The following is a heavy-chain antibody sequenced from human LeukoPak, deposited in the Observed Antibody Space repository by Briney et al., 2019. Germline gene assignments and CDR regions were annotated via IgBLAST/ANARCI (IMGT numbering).Heavy chain of an antibody. CDR3: TRAINYYDSGSYPYFFDY. J-gene: IGHJ4*02. D-gene: IGHD3-10*01. CDR2: ISGSGGST. Sequence: WGSLRLSCAASGFTFSSCAMSWVRQAPGKGLEWVSAISGSGGSTYYAGSVKGRFTISRDNSKNTLFLQMNSLRAEDTAVYYCTRAINYYDSGSYPYFFDYWGQGTLVTVSS. CDR1: GFTFSSCA. V-gene: IGHV3-23*01.